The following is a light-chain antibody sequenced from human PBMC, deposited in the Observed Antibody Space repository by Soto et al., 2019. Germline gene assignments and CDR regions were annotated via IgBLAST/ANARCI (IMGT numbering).Light chain of an antibody. Sequence: EIQMTQSPAALSASVGDRVNITCRASQSIDTYLNWYQQKPGKAPKLLIYAASNLHSGVPSRFGGSGSGTDFTLTVSSLQPEDFATYYCQQSYTSPRTFGQGTKVDIK. CDR3: QQSYTSPRT. CDR2: AAS. V-gene: IGKV1-39*01. J-gene: IGKJ1*01. CDR1: QSIDTY.